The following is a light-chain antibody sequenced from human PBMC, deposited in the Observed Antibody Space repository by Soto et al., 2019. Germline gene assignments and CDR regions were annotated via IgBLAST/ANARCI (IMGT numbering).Light chain of an antibody. J-gene: IGKJ1*01. Sequence: VLTQSPGTLSLSPGERATLSCRASQSVSSRLAWYQHKPGQAPRLLIYGASNRATGIPDRFSGSGSGTDFTLTISRLEPEDFAVYYCQQYGSSGTFGQGTKVDIK. CDR3: QQYGSSGT. V-gene: IGKV3-20*01. CDR2: GAS. CDR1: QSVSSR.